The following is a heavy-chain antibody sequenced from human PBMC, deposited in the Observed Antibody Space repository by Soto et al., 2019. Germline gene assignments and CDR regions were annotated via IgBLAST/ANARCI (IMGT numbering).Heavy chain of an antibody. CDR2: TWYDGSNK. J-gene: IGHJ3*02. CDR3: AREGIYGSGSYYKVRAFDI. CDR1: GFTFSSYG. D-gene: IGHD3-10*01. V-gene: IGHV3-33*01. Sequence: QVQLVESGGGVVQPGRSLRLSCAASGFTFSSYGMHWVRQAPGKGLEWVAVTWYDGSNKYYADSVKGRFTISRDNSKNTLYLQMNSLRAEDTAVYYCAREGIYGSGSYYKVRAFDIWGQGTMVTVSS.